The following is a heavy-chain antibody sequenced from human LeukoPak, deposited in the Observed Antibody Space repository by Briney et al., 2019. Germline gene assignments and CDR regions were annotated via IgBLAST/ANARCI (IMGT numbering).Heavy chain of an antibody. V-gene: IGHV4-4*07. Sequence: SGTLSLTCTVSGGSISSYYWSWIRQSAGKGLEWIGRVCSSGTTSYNPSLRSRVTMSVDTSKSQISLNLTSVTAADTAVYYCARGTSSNWYDWFAPWGQGNLVIVSS. CDR1: GGSISSYY. CDR3: ARGTSSNWYDWFAP. J-gene: IGHJ5*02. CDR2: VCSSGTT. D-gene: IGHD6-13*01.